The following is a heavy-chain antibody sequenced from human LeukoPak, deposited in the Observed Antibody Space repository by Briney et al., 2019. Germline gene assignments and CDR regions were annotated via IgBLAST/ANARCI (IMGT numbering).Heavy chain of an antibody. CDR2: IYYSGGT. J-gene: IGHJ4*02. D-gene: IGHD5-18*01. Sequence: SETLSLTCTVSGDSISSYYWSWIRQPPGKGLEWIGYIYYSGGTDYNPSLKSRVTISVDTSKNQFSLKLRSVTAADTAVYYCTRQVLHTAMDYWGQGTLVTVSS. CDR3: TRQVLHTAMDY. CDR1: GDSISSYY. V-gene: IGHV4-59*08.